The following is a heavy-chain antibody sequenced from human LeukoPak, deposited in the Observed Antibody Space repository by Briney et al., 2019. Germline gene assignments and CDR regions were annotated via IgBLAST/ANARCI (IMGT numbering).Heavy chain of an antibody. CDR3: PGDVVSGVRNNDY. J-gene: IGHJ4*02. CDR1: GLAFSSYA. V-gene: IGHV3-23*01. CDR2: ISVASNT. Sequence: PGGSLRLSCAASGLAFSSYAMSWVRQAPGKGLEWVSTISVASNTFYADSVKGRFTISRDNSRNTVYLQMTSLRADDTAVYYCPGDVVSGVRNNDYWGQGTLVTVSS. D-gene: IGHD3-3*01.